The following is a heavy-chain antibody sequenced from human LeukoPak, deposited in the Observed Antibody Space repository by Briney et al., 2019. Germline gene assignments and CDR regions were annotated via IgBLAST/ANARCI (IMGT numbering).Heavy chain of an antibody. CDR1: GDTFTSYY. Sequence: ASVKVSCKASGDTFTSYYMHWVRKAPGQGLEWMGRINPYSGGTDYAQKFQGRVTMTRDTSISTIYMELTRLRSDDTAVYYCARGHCTSTDCYEYNYSGMAVWGRGTTVIVSS. D-gene: IGHD2-2*01. CDR2: INPYSGGT. CDR3: ARGHCTSTDCYEYNYSGMAV. V-gene: IGHV1-2*06. J-gene: IGHJ6*02.